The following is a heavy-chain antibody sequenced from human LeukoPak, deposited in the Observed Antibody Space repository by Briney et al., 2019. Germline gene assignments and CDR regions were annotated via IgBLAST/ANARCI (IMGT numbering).Heavy chain of an antibody. CDR2: ISYDGSNK. J-gene: IGHJ4*02. Sequence: GGSLRLSCAASGFTFSSYGMHWVRQAPGKGLEWVAVISYDGSNKYYADSVKGRFTISRDNSKNTLYLQMNSLRAEDTAVYYCAKDRDLGRRSFHYFDYWGQGTLVTVSS. CDR1: GFTFSSYG. V-gene: IGHV3-30*18. CDR3: AKDRDLGRRSFHYFDY. D-gene: IGHD3-10*01.